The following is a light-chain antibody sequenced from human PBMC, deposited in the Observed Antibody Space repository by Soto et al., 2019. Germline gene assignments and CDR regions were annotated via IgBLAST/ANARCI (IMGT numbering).Light chain of an antibody. V-gene: IGLV2-14*01. J-gene: IGLJ1*01. CDR3: SSYTSSSTLYV. CDR2: DVS. Sequence: QSALTQPASVSGSPGQSITISYTGTSSDFGGYNYVSWYQQHPGKAPKLMIYDVSNRPSGVSNRFSGSKSGNTASLTISGLQAEDEADYYCSSYTSSSTLYVFGTGTKVTVL. CDR1: SSDFGGYNY.